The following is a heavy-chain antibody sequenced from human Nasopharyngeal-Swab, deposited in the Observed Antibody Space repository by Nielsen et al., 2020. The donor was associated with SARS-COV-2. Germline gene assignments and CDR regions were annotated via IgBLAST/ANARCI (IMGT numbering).Heavy chain of an antibody. CDR3: VRDIFGVVSYFDYGLDV. Sequence: SETLSLTCDVNGGTFSGFFWSWVRLPPGKGLEWIGAVNHIGRADYNPSLKSRVTISVDTPKNQLSLKLTSVTAADTAVYYCVRDIFGVVSYFDYGLDVWGQGTTVTVSS. CDR2: VNHIGRA. J-gene: IGHJ6*02. D-gene: IGHD3-3*01. CDR1: GGTFSGFF. V-gene: IGHV4-34*01.